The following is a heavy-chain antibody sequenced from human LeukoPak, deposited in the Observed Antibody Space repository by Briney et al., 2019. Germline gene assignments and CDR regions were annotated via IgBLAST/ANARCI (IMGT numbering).Heavy chain of an antibody. D-gene: IGHD2-2*01. CDR2: MFYRWST. CDR1: GGSISSSSYY. CDR3: ARVRADCSSTSCYENWFDP. V-gene: IGHV4-39*01. J-gene: IGHJ5*02. Sequence: PSETLSLTCTVSGGSISSSSYYWGWIRQPPGKRVEWVGSMFYRWSTYYKPSLKSRVTISVDTSKNQFSLQLISVTAADTAVYYCARVRADCSSTSCYENWFDPWGQGTLVTVSS.